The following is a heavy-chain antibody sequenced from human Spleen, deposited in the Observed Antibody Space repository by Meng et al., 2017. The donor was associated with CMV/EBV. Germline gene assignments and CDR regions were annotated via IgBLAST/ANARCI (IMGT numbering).Heavy chain of an antibody. CDR2: IYYSGST. Sequence: SGDYYWSWIRQRPGKGLEWIAYIYYSGSTYYNPSLKSRVTVSVDTSKNQFSLWLYSVTDADTAVYYCARTYYYDSSGYYPRRWLDPWGQGTLVTVSS. CDR3: ARTYYYDSSGYYPRRWLDP. V-gene: IGHV4-30-4*08. J-gene: IGHJ5*02. CDR1: SGDYY. D-gene: IGHD3-22*01.